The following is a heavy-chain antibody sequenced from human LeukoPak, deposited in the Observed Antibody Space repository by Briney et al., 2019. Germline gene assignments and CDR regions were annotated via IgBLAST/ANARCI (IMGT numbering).Heavy chain of an antibody. J-gene: IGHJ4*02. D-gene: IGHD1-1*01. CDR1: GFILENHA. CDR2: TSSNGEVK. V-gene: IGHV3-23*01. CDR3: ARDFNWNEPYYFDY. Sequence: GGSLRLSCVASGFILENHAMSWIRQAPGKGLEWVSGTSSNGEVKYYADSVKGRFTVSRDNSKDTLYLQVDSLGVEDTAMYYCARDFNWNEPYYFDYWGPGTLVTVSS.